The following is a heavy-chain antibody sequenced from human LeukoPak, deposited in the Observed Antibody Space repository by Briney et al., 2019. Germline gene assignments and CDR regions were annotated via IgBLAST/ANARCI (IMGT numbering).Heavy chain of an antibody. CDR1: GSSISSGDYY. CDR2: IYYSGST. V-gene: IGHV4-30-4*01. CDR3: ARGNFDWLLSDYYFDY. J-gene: IGHJ4*02. Sequence: KPSETLSLTCTVSGSSISSGDYYWSWIRQPPGKGLEWIGYIYYSGSTYYNPSLKSRVTISVDTSKNQFSLKLSSVTAADTAVYYCARGNFDWLLSDYYFDYWGQGTLVTVSS. D-gene: IGHD3-9*01.